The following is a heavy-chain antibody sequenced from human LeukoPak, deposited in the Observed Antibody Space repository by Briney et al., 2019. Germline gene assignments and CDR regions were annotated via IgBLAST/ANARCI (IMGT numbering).Heavy chain of an antibody. V-gene: IGHV3-30*02. CDR2: IRYDGSNK. J-gene: IGHJ4*02. D-gene: IGHD1-26*01. CDR1: GFTFSSYG. Sequence: GGSLRLSCAASGFTFSSYGMHWVRQAPGKGLEWVAFIRYDGSNKYYADSVKGRFTISRDNSKNTVYLQMNSLRREDTAVYYCAKDRTLYSGIFPDYWGQGTLVTVSS. CDR3: AKDRTLYSGIFPDY.